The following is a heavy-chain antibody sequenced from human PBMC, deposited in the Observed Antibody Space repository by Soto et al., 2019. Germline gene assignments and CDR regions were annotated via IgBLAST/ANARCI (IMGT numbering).Heavy chain of an antibody. V-gene: IGHV3-30*18. Sequence: PGGSLRLSCAASGFTFSSYSMHWVRQAPGKGLEWVAVISYDGSNKYYADSVKGRFTISRDNSKNTLYLQMNSLRVEDTAVFYCAKGLAVGVLYYGMNVWGQGTRVTVSS. CDR3: AKGLAVGVLYYGMNV. CDR1: GFTFSSYS. J-gene: IGHJ6*02. D-gene: IGHD6-19*01. CDR2: ISYDGSNK.